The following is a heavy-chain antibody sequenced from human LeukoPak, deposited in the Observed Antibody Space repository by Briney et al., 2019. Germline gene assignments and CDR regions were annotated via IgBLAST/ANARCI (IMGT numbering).Heavy chain of an antibody. Sequence: GASVKVSCKASGYTFTGFYIHWVRQVPGQGPEWMGWINPNIGGTNYAQKFRGRVSLTRDTSTSTAYMELNSLRSDDTAVYYCARCGSGTDLYDYYFMDVWGKGTTVTVSS. J-gene: IGHJ6*03. V-gene: IGHV1-2*02. CDR3: ARCGSGTDLYDYYFMDV. CDR1: GYTFTGFY. D-gene: IGHD3-10*01. CDR2: INPNIGGT.